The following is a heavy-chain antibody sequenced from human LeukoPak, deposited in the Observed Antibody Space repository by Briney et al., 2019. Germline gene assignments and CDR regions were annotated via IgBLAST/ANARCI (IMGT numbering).Heavy chain of an antibody. CDR3: AREGIAAADPLDY. D-gene: IGHD6-13*01. Sequence: GGSLRLSCAASGFTFSSYGMNWVRQAPGKGLEWISYIGSSSRSIYYADSVKGRFTISRDNSKNTLYLQMNSLRAEDTAVYYCAREGIAAADPLDYWGQGTLVTVSS. V-gene: IGHV3-48*01. CDR2: IGSSSRSI. CDR1: GFTFSSYG. J-gene: IGHJ4*02.